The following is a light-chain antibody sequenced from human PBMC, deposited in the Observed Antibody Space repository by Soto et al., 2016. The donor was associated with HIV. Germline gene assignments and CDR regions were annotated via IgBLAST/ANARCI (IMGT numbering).Light chain of an antibody. V-gene: IGLV3-1*01. CDR2: QDS. J-gene: IGLJ1*01. CDR1: KLGDKY. Sequence: SYELTQPPSVPVSPGQTASITCSGDKLGDKYACWYQQKPGQSPVLVIYQDSKRPSGIPERFSGSNSGNTATLTISGTQAMGEADYYCQAWDSSTGVFGTGTKVTVL. CDR3: QAWDSSTGV.